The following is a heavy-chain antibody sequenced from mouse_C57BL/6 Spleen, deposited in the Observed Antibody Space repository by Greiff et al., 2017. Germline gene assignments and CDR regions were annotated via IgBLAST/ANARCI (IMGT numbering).Heavy chain of an antibody. J-gene: IGHJ2*01. Sequence: EVMLVESGEGLVKPGGSLKLSCAASGFTFSSYAMSWVRQTPEKRLEWVAYISSGGDYIYYADTVKGRFTISRDNARNTLYLQMSSLKSEDTAMYYCTRDPGTGTSDYGGQGTTRTVSS. V-gene: IGHV5-9-1*02. CDR2: ISSGGDYI. CDR1: GFTFSSYA. D-gene: IGHD4-1*01. CDR3: TRDPGTGTSDY.